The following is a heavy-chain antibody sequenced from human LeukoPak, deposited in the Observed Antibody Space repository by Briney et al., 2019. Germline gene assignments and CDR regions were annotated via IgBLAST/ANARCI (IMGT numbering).Heavy chain of an antibody. J-gene: IGHJ4*02. CDR3: ARGGSSWTSVRYFDY. CDR1: GGSISSYY. Sequence: SETLCLTCTVSGGSISSYYWSWIRQPPGKGLEWIGYIYYSGSTNYNPSLKSRVTISVDTSKNQFSLKLSSVTAADTAVYYCARGGSSWTSVRYFDYWGQGTLVTVSS. D-gene: IGHD6-13*01. CDR2: IYYSGST. V-gene: IGHV4-59*01.